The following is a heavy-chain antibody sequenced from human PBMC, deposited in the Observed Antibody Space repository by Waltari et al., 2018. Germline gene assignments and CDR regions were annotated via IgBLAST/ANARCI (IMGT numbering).Heavy chain of an antibody. CDR3: ARGHTISGGDYMDV. Sequence: EVQLVESGGGLIQPGGSLRLSCAVSGFTVSHNYMSWVRQAPGKGLEWVSVMYTVGSTFYADSVRGRFTISRDNSMNTLFLQMNSLRGEDTAVYYCARGHTISGGDYMDVWGKGTTVIVSS. V-gene: IGHV3-53*01. CDR1: GFTVSHNY. D-gene: IGHD3-3*01. J-gene: IGHJ6*03. CDR2: MYTVGST.